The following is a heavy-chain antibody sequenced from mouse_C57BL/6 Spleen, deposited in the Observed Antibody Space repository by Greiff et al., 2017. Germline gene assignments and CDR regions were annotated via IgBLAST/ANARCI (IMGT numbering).Heavy chain of an antibody. CDR1: GFTFTDYY. Sequence: EVQLEESGGDLVQPGGSLSLSCTASGFTFTDYYMSWVRQPPGKGLEWLGFIRHKANGSTTDDSAFVKGQFTIARDNSQSILYLQMNALRAEDSAIYYCARSEGYYAMDYWGQGTSVTVSS. CDR3: ARSEGYYAMDY. J-gene: IGHJ4*01. CDR2: IRHKANGSTT. V-gene: IGHV7-3*01.